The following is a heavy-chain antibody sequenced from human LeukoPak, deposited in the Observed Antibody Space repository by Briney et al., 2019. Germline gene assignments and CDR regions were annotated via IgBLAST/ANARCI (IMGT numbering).Heavy chain of an antibody. CDR3: ARKGGLRYYYYMDV. Sequence: PSETLSLTCAVYGGSFSGYYWSWIRQPPGKGLEWIGEINHSGSTNYNPSLKSRVTISVDTSKNQFSLKLSSVTAADTAVYYCARKGGLRYYYYMDVWGKGTTVTVSS. CDR1: GGSFSGYY. V-gene: IGHV4-34*01. CDR2: INHSGST. J-gene: IGHJ6*03. D-gene: IGHD2-15*01.